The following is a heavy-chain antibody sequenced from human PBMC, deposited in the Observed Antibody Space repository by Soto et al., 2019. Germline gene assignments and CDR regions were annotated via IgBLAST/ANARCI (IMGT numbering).Heavy chain of an antibody. J-gene: IGHJ6*02. CDR2: INPSGGST. CDR1: GYTFTSYY. CDR3: ARDRIAVAGEIIGYYYYGMDV. Sequence: VASVKVSCKASGYTFTSYYMHWVRQAPGQGLEWMGIINPSGGSTSYAQKFQGRVTMTRDTSTSTVYMELSSLRSEDTAVYYCARDRIAVAGEIIGYYYYGMDVWGQGTTVTVS. D-gene: IGHD6-19*01. V-gene: IGHV1-46*01.